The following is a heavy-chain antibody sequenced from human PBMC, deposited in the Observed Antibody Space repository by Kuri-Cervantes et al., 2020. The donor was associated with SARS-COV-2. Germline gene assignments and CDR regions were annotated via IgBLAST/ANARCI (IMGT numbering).Heavy chain of an antibody. Sequence: GGSLRLSCAASGFTFSSYSMNWVRQAPGKGLEWVSSISSSSSYIYYADSVKGRFTISRDNAKNSLYLQTNSLRAEDTAVYYCARGLNIAQPVDFDYWGQGTLVTVSS. CDR1: GFTFSSYS. V-gene: IGHV3-21*01. CDR2: ISSSSSYI. D-gene: IGHD2/OR15-2a*01. CDR3: ARGLNIAQPVDFDY. J-gene: IGHJ4*02.